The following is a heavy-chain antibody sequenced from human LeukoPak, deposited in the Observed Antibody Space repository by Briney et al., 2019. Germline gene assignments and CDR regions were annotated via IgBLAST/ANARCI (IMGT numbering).Heavy chain of an antibody. D-gene: IGHD3-10*01. J-gene: IGHJ2*01. Sequence: GGSLRLSCAASGFTFSTYAVHWVRQAPGKGLEWVAVISSIVNFEYFADSVRGRFAISRDNAKNSLYLQMTSLRAEDTAVYFCVRDLVRGVHPVFYFDLWGRGTLVTVSS. CDR3: VRDLVRGVHPVFYFDL. V-gene: IGHV3-30*09. CDR1: GFTFSTYA. CDR2: ISSIVNFE.